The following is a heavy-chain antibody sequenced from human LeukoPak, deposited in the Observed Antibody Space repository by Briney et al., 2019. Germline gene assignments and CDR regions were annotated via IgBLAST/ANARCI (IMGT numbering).Heavy chain of an antibody. Sequence: SETLSLTCIVSGGSISSSSYYWGWIRQPPGKGLELIGSIYYSGSTHYNPSLKNRVTISVYTSKNQFSLKLSSVTAADTAVYYCARQGEWLEHPWFDPWGQGTLVTVSS. CDR1: GGSISSSSYY. CDR2: IYYSGST. J-gene: IGHJ5*02. D-gene: IGHD3-3*01. CDR3: ARQGEWLEHPWFDP. V-gene: IGHV4-39*01.